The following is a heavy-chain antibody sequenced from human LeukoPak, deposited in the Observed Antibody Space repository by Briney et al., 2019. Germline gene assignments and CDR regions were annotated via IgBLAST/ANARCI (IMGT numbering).Heavy chain of an antibody. V-gene: IGHV3-21*01. D-gene: IGHD4-23*01. CDR1: GFTFSSYS. CDR3: ARDTSYGGGSVDY. Sequence: SGGSLRLSCAASGFTFSSYSMNWVRQAPGKGLEWVSSISSSSGYIYYADSVKGRFTISRDNAKNSLYLQMNSLRAEDTAVYYCARDTSYGGGSVDYWGQGTLVTVSS. J-gene: IGHJ4*02. CDR2: ISSSSGYI.